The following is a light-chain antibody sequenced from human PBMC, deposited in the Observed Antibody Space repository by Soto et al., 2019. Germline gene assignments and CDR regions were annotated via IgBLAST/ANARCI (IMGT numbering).Light chain of an antibody. J-gene: IGKJ1*01. CDR2: GAS. Sequence: DTVMTQSPATLSVSPGETATLSCRASESVGSKLAWYQQKPGQAPRLLIYGASTRATGIPARLSGSGSGTEFTLTISSLQSEDSAVYYCQQYDNWPPWTFGQGTKVEI. CDR1: ESVGSK. CDR3: QQYDNWPPWT. V-gene: IGKV3-15*01.